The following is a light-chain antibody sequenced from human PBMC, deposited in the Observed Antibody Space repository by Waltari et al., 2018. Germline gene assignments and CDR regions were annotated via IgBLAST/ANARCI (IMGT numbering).Light chain of an antibody. J-gene: IGKJ4*01. CDR1: QDISNY. CDR2: DTS. CDR3: QQYDNLAT. Sequence: DIQMTQSPSSLSASVGDRVTITCQASQDISNYLNWYQQKPGKAPKLLIYDTSNLETGVPSRFSGSGSGTDFTFTISSLQPEDIATYYCQQYDNLATFGGG. V-gene: IGKV1-33*01.